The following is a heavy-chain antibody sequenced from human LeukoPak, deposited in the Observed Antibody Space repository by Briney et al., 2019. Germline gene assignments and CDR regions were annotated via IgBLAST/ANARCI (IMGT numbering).Heavy chain of an antibody. CDR1: GGTFSSYA. D-gene: IGHD3-16*01. J-gene: IGHJ5*02. V-gene: IGHV1-69*13. CDR3: ARDRGGTSGNWFDP. Sequence: GASVKVSRKASGGTFSSYAISWVRQAPGQGLEWMGGIIPIFGTANYAQKFQGRVTITADESTSTAYMELSSLRSEDTAVYYCARDRGGTSGNWFDPWGQGTLVTVSS. CDR2: IIPIFGTA.